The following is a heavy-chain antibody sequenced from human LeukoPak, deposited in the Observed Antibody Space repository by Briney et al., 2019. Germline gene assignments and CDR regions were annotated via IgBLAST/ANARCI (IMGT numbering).Heavy chain of an antibody. V-gene: IGHV3-9*01. CDR2: ISWNSGSI. J-gene: IGHJ4*02. Sequence: PGGSLRLSCAASGFTFDDYAMHWVRQAPGKGLEWVSGISWNSGSIGYADSVKGRFTISRDNAKNSLYLQMNSLRAEDTALYYCARDNAYMFDYWGQGTQVTVSS. CDR1: GFTFDDYA. CDR3: ARDNAYMFDY. D-gene: IGHD5-24*01.